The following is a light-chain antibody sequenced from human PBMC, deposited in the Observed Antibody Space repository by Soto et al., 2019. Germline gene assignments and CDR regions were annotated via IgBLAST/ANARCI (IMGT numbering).Light chain of an antibody. CDR3: QQYSHLIT. CDR1: QSISSW. Sequence: DIQLTQSPSTLSASVGDRVTITCRASQSISSWLAWYQQKPGKAPKLLIYKASTLKSGVPSRFSGSGSGTEITLTISSLQPEDIATYYCQQYSHLITFGQGTRLEIK. CDR2: KAS. J-gene: IGKJ5*01. V-gene: IGKV1-5*03.